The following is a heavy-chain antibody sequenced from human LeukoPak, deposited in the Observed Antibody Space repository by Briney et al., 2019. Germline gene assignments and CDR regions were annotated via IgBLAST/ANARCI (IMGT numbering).Heavy chain of an antibody. Sequence: PGRSLRLPCAASGFTFSSYGMHWVRQAPGKGLEWVAVIWYDGSNKYYADSVKGRFTISRDNSKNTLYLQMNSLRAEDTAVYYCAKGGSGYSGYDLLDYWGQGTLVTVSS. CDR2: IWYDGSNK. V-gene: IGHV3-33*06. CDR1: GFTFSSYG. D-gene: IGHD5-12*01. CDR3: AKGGSGYSGYDLLDY. J-gene: IGHJ4*02.